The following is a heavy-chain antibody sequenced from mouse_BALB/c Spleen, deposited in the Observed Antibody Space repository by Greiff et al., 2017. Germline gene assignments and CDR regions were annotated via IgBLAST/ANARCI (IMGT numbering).Heavy chain of an antibody. V-gene: IGHV14-3*02. CDR3: ARELWPLAMDY. Sequence: VQLQQSGAELVKPGASVKLSCTASGFNIKDTYMHWVKQRPEQGLEWIGRIDPANGNTKYDPKFQGKATITADTSSNTAYLQLSSLTSEDTAVYYCARELWPLAMDYWGQGTSVTVSS. D-gene: IGHD1-1*02. CDR2: IDPANGNT. J-gene: IGHJ4*01. CDR1: GFNIKDTY.